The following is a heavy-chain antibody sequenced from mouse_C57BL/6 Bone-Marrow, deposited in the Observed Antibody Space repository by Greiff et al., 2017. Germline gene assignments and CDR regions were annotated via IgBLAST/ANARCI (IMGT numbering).Heavy chain of an antibody. CDR1: GYTFTSYW. J-gene: IGHJ1*03. D-gene: IGHD1-1*01. V-gene: IGHV1-55*01. Sequence: VQLQQPGAELVKPGASVKMSCKASGYTFTSYWITWVKQRPGQGLEWIGDIYPGSGSTNYNEKFKSKATLTVDTSSSTAYMQLSSLTSEDSAVYYCARDGTTGVALYWYFDVWGTGTTVTVSS. CDR2: IYPGSGST. CDR3: ARDGTTGVALYWYFDV.